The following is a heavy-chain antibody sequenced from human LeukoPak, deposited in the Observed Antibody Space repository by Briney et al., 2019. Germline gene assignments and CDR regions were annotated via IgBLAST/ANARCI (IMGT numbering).Heavy chain of an antibody. D-gene: IGHD5-18*01. V-gene: IGHV3-30*04. Sequence: GGSLRLSCAASGFTFSSYAMHWVRQAPGKGLEWVAVISYDGSNKYYADSVKGRFTISRDNSKNTLYLQMNSLRAEDTAVYYCARDPTAMEAHYFGYWGQGTLVNVSS. CDR3: ARDPTAMEAHYFGY. J-gene: IGHJ4*02. CDR1: GFTFSSYA. CDR2: ISYDGSNK.